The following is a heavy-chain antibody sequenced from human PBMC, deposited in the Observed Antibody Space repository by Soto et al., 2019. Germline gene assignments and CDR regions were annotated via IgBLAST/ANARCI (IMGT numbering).Heavy chain of an antibody. CDR1: GYSFTRYW. CDR2: IDPSDSYT. V-gene: IGHV5-10-1*01. CDR3: ARPRHYYDSSGPVGY. J-gene: IGHJ4*02. Sequence: GESLTISCTCAGYSFTRYWISWVRQMPGKGLEWMGRIDPSDSYTNYSPSFQGHVTISADKSISTAYLQWSSLKASDTAMYYCARPRHYYDSSGPVGYWGQGTLVTVSS. D-gene: IGHD3-22*01.